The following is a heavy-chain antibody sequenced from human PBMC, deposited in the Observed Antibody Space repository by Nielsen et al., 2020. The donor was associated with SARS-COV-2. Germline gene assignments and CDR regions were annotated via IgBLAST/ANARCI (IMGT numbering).Heavy chain of an antibody. CDR3: ARAKFYDSGVDP. J-gene: IGHJ5*02. D-gene: IGHD5/OR15-5a*01. CDR1: GFTFGSSW. V-gene: IGHV3-74*01. Sequence: GESLKISCAASGFTFGSSWMHWVRQAPGKGLVWVSRINSDGRTTTYADSVKGRFTTSRDNAKNTLYLQMNSLRAEDTAVYYCARAKFYDSGVDPWGQGTLVTVSS. CDR2: INSDGRTT.